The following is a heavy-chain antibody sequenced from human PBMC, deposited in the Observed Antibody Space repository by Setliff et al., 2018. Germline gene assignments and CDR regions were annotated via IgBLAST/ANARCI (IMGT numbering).Heavy chain of an antibody. CDR2: IRSKTYGGTA. V-gene: IGHV3-49*04. CDR3: VRTVVPGYYFDS. CDR1: GFTVSSNY. Sequence: GGSLRLSCAVSGFTVSSNYMSWVRQAPGKGLEWVGFIRSKTYGGTADYVASVKGRFTISRDDSKSIAYLQMNSLKTEDAAVYHCVRTVVPGYYFDSWGQGTLVTV. D-gene: IGHD3-10*01. J-gene: IGHJ4*02.